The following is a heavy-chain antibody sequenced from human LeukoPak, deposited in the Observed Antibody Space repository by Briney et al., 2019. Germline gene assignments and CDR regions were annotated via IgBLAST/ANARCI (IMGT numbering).Heavy chain of an antibody. CDR3: ARGAGATDFDY. CDR2: INHSGST. J-gene: IGHJ4*02. Sequence: SETLSLTCAVYGGSFSGYYWSWIRQPPGKGLEWIGEINHSGSTNYNPSLKSRVTVPVDTSKNQFSLKLSSVTAADTAVYYCARGAGATDFDYWGQGTLVTVSS. D-gene: IGHD1-26*01. V-gene: IGHV4-34*01. CDR1: GGSFSGYY.